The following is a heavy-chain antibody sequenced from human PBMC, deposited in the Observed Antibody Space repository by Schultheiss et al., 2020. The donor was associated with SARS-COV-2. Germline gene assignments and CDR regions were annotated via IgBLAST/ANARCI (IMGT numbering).Heavy chain of an antibody. V-gene: IGHV4-31*03. D-gene: IGHD6-19*01. CDR2: IYYSGST. CDR3: ARGSSGWYVDY. J-gene: IGHJ4*02. Sequence: SETLSLTCTVSGGSISSGGYYWSWIRQHPGKGLEWIGYIYYSGSTYYNPSLKSRVTMSVDTSKNQFSLKLSSVTAADTAVYYCARGSSGWYVDYWGQGTLVTVSS. CDR1: GGSISSGGYY.